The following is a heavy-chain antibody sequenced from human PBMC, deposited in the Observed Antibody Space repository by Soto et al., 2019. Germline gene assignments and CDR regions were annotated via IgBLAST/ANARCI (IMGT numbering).Heavy chain of an antibody. J-gene: IGHJ4*02. D-gene: IGHD1-26*01. CDR3: SRTNSRGQWAAWF. V-gene: IGHV4-61*01. Sequence: SETLSLTCTVSGDSVSSGSYFWSWIRQAPGKGLEWIGYIQSSGNTNYNPSLKSRVTMSLDTSKNQFSLYLSSVTAADTAVYYCSRTNSRGQWAAWFWGQAPLVTVSS. CDR2: IQSSGNT. CDR1: GDSVSSGSYF.